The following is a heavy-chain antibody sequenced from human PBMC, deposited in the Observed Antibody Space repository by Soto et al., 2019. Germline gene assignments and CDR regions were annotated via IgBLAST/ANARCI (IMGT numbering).Heavy chain of an antibody. V-gene: IGHV3-48*01. CDR2: IGSSSTTI. CDR1: GFTFSSYS. J-gene: IGHJ4*02. D-gene: IGHD6-13*01. Sequence: GGSLRLSCAASGFTFSSYSFNWVRQAPGKGLEWLSYIGSSSTTIYYADSVKGRFIISRDNAKNSPYLQMNSLRPEDTAVYYCAREQQLAFDNWGQGTRVTVSS. CDR3: AREQQLAFDN.